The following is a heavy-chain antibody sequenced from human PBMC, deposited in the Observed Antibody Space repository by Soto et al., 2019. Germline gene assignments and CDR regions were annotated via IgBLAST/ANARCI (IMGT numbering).Heavy chain of an antibody. J-gene: IGHJ5*02. D-gene: IGHD1-1*01. CDR1: GGSMSKDF. CDR2: IFHSGIT. V-gene: IGHV4-59*12. CDR3: VRDGTKNLRDWFDP. Sequence: SETLSLTCTVSGGSMSKDFWSWIRQPPGKGLEWIGYIFHSGITNYNPSLKSRVTISIDTSKNQFSLTLRSVTAADTAMYYCVRDGTKNLRDWFDPWGQGILVTVSS.